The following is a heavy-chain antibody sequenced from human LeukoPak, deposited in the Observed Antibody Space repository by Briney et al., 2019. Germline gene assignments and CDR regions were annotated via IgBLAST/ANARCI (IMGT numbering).Heavy chain of an antibody. Sequence: GGSLRLSCAASGFTFSSYAMHWVRQAPGKGLEWVAVISYDGSNKYYADPVKGRFTISRDNSKNTLYLQMNSLRAEDTAVYYCARDSGYSSSWYHGAFDYWGQGTLVTVSS. J-gene: IGHJ4*02. V-gene: IGHV3-30-3*01. D-gene: IGHD6-13*01. CDR2: ISYDGSNK. CDR3: ARDSGYSSSWYHGAFDY. CDR1: GFTFSSYA.